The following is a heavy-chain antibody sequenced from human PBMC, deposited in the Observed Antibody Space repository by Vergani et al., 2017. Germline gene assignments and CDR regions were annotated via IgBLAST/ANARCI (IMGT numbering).Heavy chain of an antibody. V-gene: IGHV3-30*02. CDR2: IQFDGSNQ. D-gene: IGHD3-16*01. Sequence: QVQLVESGGGVVPRGGSLILSCATSGFTLSNYDMQWIRQGPGKGLEFVAFIQFDGSNQYYADSVKGRFTLSRDFSKNTLYLQMNSLRTDDTATYYCAKHFRGWGIDYWGQGTQFIVSS. CDR1: GFTLSNYD. CDR3: AKHFRGWGIDY. J-gene: IGHJ4*02.